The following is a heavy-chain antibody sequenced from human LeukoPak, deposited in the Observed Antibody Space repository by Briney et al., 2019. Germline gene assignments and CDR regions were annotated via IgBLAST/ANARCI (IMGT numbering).Heavy chain of an antibody. CDR3: ARTQGTTVTTSDAFDI. D-gene: IGHD4-17*01. V-gene: IGHV5-51*01. Sequence: GESLQISCKGSGYSFTSYWIGWVRPMPGKGLEWMGIIYPGDSDTRYSPSFQGQVTISADKSISTAYLRWSSLKASDTAMYYCARTQGTTVTTSDAFDIWGQGAMVTVSS. CDR2: IYPGDSDT. CDR1: GYSFTSYW. J-gene: IGHJ3*02.